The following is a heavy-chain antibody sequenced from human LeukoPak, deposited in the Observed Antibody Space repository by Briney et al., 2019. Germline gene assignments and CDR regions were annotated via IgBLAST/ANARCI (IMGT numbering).Heavy chain of an antibody. CDR2: ISHNGNS. CDR1: GGSFSAYY. CDR3: ARLYTYPYFYMDV. Sequence: PSETLSLTCAVYGGSFSAYYWSWIRQPPGKGLEWIGEISHNGNSDYNPSLTSRVTISVDAPKNQFSLDLMSVTAADTAVYYCARLYTYPYFYMDVWGKGTTVTVSS. V-gene: IGHV4-34*01. D-gene: IGHD3-16*01. J-gene: IGHJ6*03.